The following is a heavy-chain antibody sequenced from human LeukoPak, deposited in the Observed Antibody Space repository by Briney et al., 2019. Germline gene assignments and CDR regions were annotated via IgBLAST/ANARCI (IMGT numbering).Heavy chain of an antibody. CDR2: ISAYNGNT. J-gene: IGHJ3*02. Sequence: ASVKVSCKASGSTFTSYGISWVRQAPGQGLEWMGWISAYNGNTNYAQKLQGRVTMTTDTSTSTAYMELRSLRSDDTAVYDCAREVSIFGVVTSAGDAFDIWGQGTMVTVSS. CDR3: AREVSIFGVVTSAGDAFDI. D-gene: IGHD3-3*01. V-gene: IGHV1-18*01. CDR1: GSTFTSYG.